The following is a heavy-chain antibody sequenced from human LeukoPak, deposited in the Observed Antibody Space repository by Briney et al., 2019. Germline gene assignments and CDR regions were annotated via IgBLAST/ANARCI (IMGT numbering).Heavy chain of an antibody. J-gene: IGHJ3*02. CDR2: ISDVGVTT. CDR3: AKSWRPYSSSWCFDAFDI. CDR1: GFTFSSYA. Sequence: PGGSLRLSCAASGFTFSSYARTWVRQAPGKGLQWGSAISDVGVTTYSAGSVKGRFTISRDNSQNTLFLQMYSLRAAATVVDYSAKSWRPYSSSWCFDAFDIWGQGTMVTVSS. V-gene: IGHV3-23*01. D-gene: IGHD6-13*01.